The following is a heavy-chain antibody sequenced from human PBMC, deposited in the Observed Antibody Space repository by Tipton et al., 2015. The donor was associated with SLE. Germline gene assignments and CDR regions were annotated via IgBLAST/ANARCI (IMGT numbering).Heavy chain of an antibody. CDR2: IYHSGST. V-gene: IGHV4-4*02. CDR3: ARGQTSSRWGNYYFDY. CDR1: GGSISSSNW. Sequence: TLSLTCAVSGGSISSSNWWSWVRQPPGKGLEWIGEIYHSGSTNYNPSLKSRVTISVDKSKNQFSLKLSSVTAADTAVYYCARGQTSSRWGNYYFDYWGQGTLVTVSS. J-gene: IGHJ4*02. D-gene: IGHD6-13*01.